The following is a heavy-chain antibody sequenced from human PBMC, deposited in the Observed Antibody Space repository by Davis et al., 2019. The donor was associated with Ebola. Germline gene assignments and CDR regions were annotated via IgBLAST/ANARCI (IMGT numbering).Heavy chain of an antibody. CDR3: ARGLLEWLLYNGGNDY. CDR1: GYTFTSYD. J-gene: IGHJ4*02. CDR2: MNPNSGNT. Sequence: ASVKVSCKASGYTFTSYDINWVRQATGQGLEWMGWMNPNSGNTGYAQKFQGRVTMTRNTSISTAYMELSSLRSEDTAVYYCARGLLEWLLYNGGNDYWGQGTLVTVSS. V-gene: IGHV1-8*01. D-gene: IGHD3-3*01.